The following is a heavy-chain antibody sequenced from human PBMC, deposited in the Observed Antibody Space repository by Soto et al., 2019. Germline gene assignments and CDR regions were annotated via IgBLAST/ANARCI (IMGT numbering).Heavy chain of an antibody. CDR1: GFTFSSYA. CDR3: AKAPARITNKGRLPKTNYYYGMDV. CDR2: ISGSGGST. J-gene: IGHJ6*02. Sequence: GGSLRLSCAASGFTFSSYAMSWVRQAPGKGLEWVSAISGSGGSTYYADSVKGRFTISRDNSKNTLYLQMNSLRAEDTAVYYCAKAPARITNKGRLPKTNYYYGMDVWGQGTTVTVSS. V-gene: IGHV3-23*01.